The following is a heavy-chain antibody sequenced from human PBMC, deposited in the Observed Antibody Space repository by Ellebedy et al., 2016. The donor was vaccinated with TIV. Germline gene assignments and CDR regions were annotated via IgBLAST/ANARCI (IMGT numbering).Heavy chain of an antibody. Sequence: ASVKVSXXASGYTLTSYGITWVRQAPGQGLEWMGWISGYNGNTKYAQKVQGRVTMTTDTSTDTAYMELSSLRSEDTAVYYCAADWSGRRFKADAFDVWGQGTMVTVSS. D-gene: IGHD3-3*01. CDR2: ISGYNGNT. V-gene: IGHV1-18*01. J-gene: IGHJ3*01. CDR1: GYTLTSYG. CDR3: AADWSGRRFKADAFDV.